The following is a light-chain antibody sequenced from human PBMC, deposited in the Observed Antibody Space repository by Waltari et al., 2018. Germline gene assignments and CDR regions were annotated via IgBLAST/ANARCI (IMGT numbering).Light chain of an antibody. Sequence: EIVMTQSPATLSLSPGKTATISCRTSQSVSSKLAWYHQKPGQAPRLLIYGASSRATGIPDRFSGSGSGTDFTLTISSLEPEDFAVYYCQETSNLWTFGQGTKVEIK. J-gene: IGKJ1*01. V-gene: IGKV3-11*01. CDR3: QETSNLWT. CDR1: QSVSSK. CDR2: GAS.